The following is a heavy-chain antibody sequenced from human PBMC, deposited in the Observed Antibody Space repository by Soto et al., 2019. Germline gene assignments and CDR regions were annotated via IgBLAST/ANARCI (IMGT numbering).Heavy chain of an antibody. CDR2: ISYDGSNK. V-gene: IGHV3-30*18. CDR3: AKELYYYDSSGYLQPDY. CDR1: GFTFSSYG. Sequence: VQLVESGGGLVQPGGSLRLSCAASGFTFSSYGMHWVRQAPGKGLEWVAVISYDGSNKYYADSVKGRFTISRDNSKNTLYLQMNSLRAEDTAVYYCAKELYYYDSSGYLQPDYWGQLTLVTVSS. D-gene: IGHD3-22*01. J-gene: IGHJ4*02.